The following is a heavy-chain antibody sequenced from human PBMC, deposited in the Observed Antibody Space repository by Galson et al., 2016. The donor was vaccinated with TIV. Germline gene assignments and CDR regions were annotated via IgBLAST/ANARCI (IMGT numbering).Heavy chain of an antibody. J-gene: IGHJ3*02. V-gene: IGHV6-1*01. CDR2: TYCRSRCYY. D-gene: IGHD2-2*01. CDR3: TRAAGKNGASCYATCETFDI. Sequence: CAISGDSVSSNGAAWNWVRQSPSRGLEWLGRTYCRSRCYYDYAVSVKSRITINPDTSKNRFSLQLNSVTPEDTAVYYCTRAAGKNGASCYATCETFDIWGQGTMVTVSS. CDR1: GDSVSSNGAA.